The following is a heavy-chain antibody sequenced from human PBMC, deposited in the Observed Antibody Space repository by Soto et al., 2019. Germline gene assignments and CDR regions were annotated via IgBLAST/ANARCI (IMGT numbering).Heavy chain of an antibody. CDR1: GLTFSSHD. D-gene: IGHD3-22*01. CDR3: ARDDYYDTSGYLALFDC. Sequence: GGSLRLSCAASGLTFSSHDIHWVRQGTGKGLEWVSPIGTAGDTYHSGSVKGRFISSRDKAKNSFSLQMNCLRDEDTAVYYCARDDYYDTSGYLALFDCWGQGTLVTVSS. V-gene: IGHV3-13*04. CDR2: IGTAGDT. J-gene: IGHJ4*02.